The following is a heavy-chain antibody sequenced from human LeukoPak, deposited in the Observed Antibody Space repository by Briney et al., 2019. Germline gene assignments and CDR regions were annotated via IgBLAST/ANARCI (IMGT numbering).Heavy chain of an antibody. D-gene: IGHD5-24*01. Sequence: PGESLKISCKGSGYSFTSYWIGWVRQMPGKGLEWMGIIYPGDSDTRYSPSFQGQVTISADKSISTAYLQWSSLKASDTAMYYCARLNGDGYKIRGYYYYYYMDVWGKGTTVTVSS. CDR1: GYSFTSYW. CDR2: IYPGDSDT. J-gene: IGHJ6*03. V-gene: IGHV5-51*01. CDR3: ARLNGDGYKIRGYYYYYYMDV.